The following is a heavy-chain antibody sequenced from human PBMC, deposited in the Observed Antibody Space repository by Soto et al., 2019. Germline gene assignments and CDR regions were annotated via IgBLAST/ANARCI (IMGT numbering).Heavy chain of an antibody. CDR3: AKHNFIAVAGPSAEDY. CDR1: GFTFSSYA. D-gene: IGHD6-19*01. Sequence: GGSLRLSCAASGFTFSSYAMSWVRQAPGKGLEWVSAISGSGGSTYYADSVKGRFTISRDNSKNTLYLQMNSLRAEDTAVYHCAKHNFIAVAGPSAEDYWGQGTLVTVSS. V-gene: IGHV3-23*01. J-gene: IGHJ4*02. CDR2: ISGSGGST.